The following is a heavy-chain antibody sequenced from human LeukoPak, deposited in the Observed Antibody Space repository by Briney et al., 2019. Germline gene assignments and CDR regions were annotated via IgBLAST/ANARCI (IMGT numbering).Heavy chain of an antibody. CDR3: ARHSRRSPYCSSTSCSLYFDY. CDR1: GYSISSGYY. D-gene: IGHD2-2*01. Sequence: NSSETLSLTCTVSGYSISSGYYWSWIRQPPGKGLEWIGEINHSGSTNYNPSLKSRVTISVDTSKNQFSLKLSSVTAADTAVYYCARHSRRSPYCSSTSCSLYFDYWGQGTLVTVSS. CDR2: INHSGST. J-gene: IGHJ4*02. V-gene: IGHV4-38-2*02.